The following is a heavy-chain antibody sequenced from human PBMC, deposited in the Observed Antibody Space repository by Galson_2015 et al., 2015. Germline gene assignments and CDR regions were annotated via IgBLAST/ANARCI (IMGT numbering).Heavy chain of an antibody. V-gene: IGHV3-30*18. D-gene: IGHD6-19*01. CDR1: GFTFSSYG. CDR3: AKEVRYSSGWSNYYYYYMDV. Sequence: LRLSCAASGFTFSSYGMHWVRQAPGKGLEWVAVISYDGSNKYYADSVKGRFTISRDNSKNTLYLQMNSLRAEDTAVYYCAKEVRYSSGWSNYYYYYMDVWGKGTTVTVSS. CDR2: ISYDGSNK. J-gene: IGHJ6*03.